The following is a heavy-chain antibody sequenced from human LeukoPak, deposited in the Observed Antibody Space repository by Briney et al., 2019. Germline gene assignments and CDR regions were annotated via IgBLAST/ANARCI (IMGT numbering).Heavy chain of an antibody. V-gene: IGHV4-59*01. CDR1: GCSISGYY. CDR3: ARAAQWIQLWRDAFDI. CDR2: IYESGST. J-gene: IGHJ3*02. D-gene: IGHD5-18*01. Sequence: SETLSLTCTVSGCSISGYYWSWIRQPPGKALEWIGYIYESGSTDYNPSLKSRVTISRDTSKNQVSLKLTSVTTADTAVYYCARAAQWIQLWRDAFDIWGQGTMVTVSS.